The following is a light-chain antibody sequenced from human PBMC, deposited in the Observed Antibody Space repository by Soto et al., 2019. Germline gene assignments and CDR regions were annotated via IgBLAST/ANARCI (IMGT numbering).Light chain of an antibody. Sequence: QSVLTQPASVSGSPGQSITISCTGTSSDVGSYNLVSWYQQHPGKAPKLMIYEGSKRPTGVSNRFSGSKSANTASLTISGLQPEDEADYYCCSYAGSDTWVFGGGTKLTVL. CDR2: EGS. J-gene: IGLJ3*02. V-gene: IGLV2-23*01. CDR3: CSYAGSDTWV. CDR1: SSDVGSYNL.